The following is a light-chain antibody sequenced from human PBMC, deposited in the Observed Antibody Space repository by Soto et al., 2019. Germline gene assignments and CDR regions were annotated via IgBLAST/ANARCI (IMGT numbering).Light chain of an antibody. V-gene: IGLV2-14*02. CDR1: SSDVGAYNL. CDR3: SSYTSTSALV. CDR2: DVS. J-gene: IGLJ3*02. Sequence: QSALTQPASVSGSPGQPITISCTGTSSDVGAYNLVSWYQQHPGRAPKLFIFDVSNRASGVSNRFSGSKSGNTASLTISGLQAEDEAFYYCSSYTSTSALVFGGGTQLTVL.